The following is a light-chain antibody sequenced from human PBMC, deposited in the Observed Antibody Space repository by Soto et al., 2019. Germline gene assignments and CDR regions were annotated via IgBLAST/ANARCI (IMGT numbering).Light chain of an antibody. V-gene: IGKV1-5*02. J-gene: IGKJ1*01. CDR3: QQYNSYS. CDR2: DAY. Sequence: DIQMSQSPSILSASVGDRVTIICRASQSIRSWLAWYQQKPGKAPKLLIYDAYSLESGVPSRFSGRRSGTEFTLTISSLQPDDFATYYCQQYNSYSFGQVTKVDIK. CDR1: QSIRSW.